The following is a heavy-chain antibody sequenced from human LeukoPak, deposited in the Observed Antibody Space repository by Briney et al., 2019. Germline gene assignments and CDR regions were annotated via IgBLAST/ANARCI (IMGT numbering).Heavy chain of an antibody. Sequence: SETLSLTCTVSGGSISSGSYYWSWIRQPAGKGLERIGRIYTSGSTNYNPSLKSRVTISVDTSKNQFSLKLSSVTAADTAVYYCARNDYGDHGVDYWGQGTLVTVSS. CDR3: ARNDYGDHGVDY. D-gene: IGHD4-17*01. V-gene: IGHV4-61*02. CDR2: IYTSGST. J-gene: IGHJ4*02. CDR1: GGSISSGSYY.